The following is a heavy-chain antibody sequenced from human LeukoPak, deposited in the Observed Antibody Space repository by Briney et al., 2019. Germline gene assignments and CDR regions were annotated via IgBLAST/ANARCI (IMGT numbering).Heavy chain of an antibody. Sequence: GGSLRLSCAASGFTFSRNWMHWVRQVPGKALVWVSLINSDGSSTTYADSVKGRLAISRDNAKNTLYLQMNSLRADDTAVYYCARVNAGSYWSFDIWGQGTMVTVSS. CDR1: GFTFSRNW. CDR3: ARVNAGSYWSFDI. D-gene: IGHD1-26*01. V-gene: IGHV3-74*01. CDR2: INSDGSST. J-gene: IGHJ3*02.